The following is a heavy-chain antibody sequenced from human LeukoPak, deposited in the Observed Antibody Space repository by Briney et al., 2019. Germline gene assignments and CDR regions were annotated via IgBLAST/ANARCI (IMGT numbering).Heavy chain of an antibody. D-gene: IGHD4-17*01. Sequence: GGSLRLSCAASGFTFSDYYMSWIRQAPGKGLEWVSYISSSGTTIYYADSVKGRFTISRDNAKNSLYLQMNSLRAEDTALYYCARGPYGDDYYYYYYMDVWGKGTTVTISS. CDR3: ARGPYGDDYYYYYYMDV. CDR1: GFTFSDYY. CDR2: ISSSGTTI. J-gene: IGHJ6*03. V-gene: IGHV3-11*01.